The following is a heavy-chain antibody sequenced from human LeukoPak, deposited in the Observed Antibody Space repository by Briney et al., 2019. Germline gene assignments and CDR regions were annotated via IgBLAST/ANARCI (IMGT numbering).Heavy chain of an antibody. Sequence: GGSLRLSCVASGFILSTSEMNWVRQAPGRGLEWVSFIASDGTIYYADSVKGRFTISRDNAKNSLYLQMNSLRAEDTAVYYCARDHTYYDILTGYYGRYFDYWGQGTLVTVSS. CDR1: GFILSTSE. V-gene: IGHV3-48*03. J-gene: IGHJ4*02. CDR2: IASDGTI. CDR3: ARDHTYYDILTGYYGRYFDY. D-gene: IGHD3-9*01.